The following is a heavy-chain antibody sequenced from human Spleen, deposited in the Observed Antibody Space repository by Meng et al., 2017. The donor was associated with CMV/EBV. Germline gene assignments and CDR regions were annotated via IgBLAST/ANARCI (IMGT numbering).Heavy chain of an antibody. CDR2: IYYSDST. Sequence: VPGGSVSSGPNYWNWIRQPPGKGLEWIGYIYYSDSTNYNPSLTSRVTISLDTSNNQFSLTLSSVTTADTAVYYCARGLDTAMIVLDYWGQGTLVTVSS. J-gene: IGHJ4*02. CDR1: GGSVSSGPNY. CDR3: ARGLDTAMIVLDY. V-gene: IGHV4-61*01. D-gene: IGHD5-18*01.